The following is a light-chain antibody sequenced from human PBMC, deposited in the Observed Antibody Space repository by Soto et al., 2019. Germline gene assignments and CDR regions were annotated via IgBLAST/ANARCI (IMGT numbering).Light chain of an antibody. Sequence: EIVLTQSPGTLSLSPGERATLSCRASQYVSNSYLAWYQQKPGQAPRLLIYGASSRATAIPDRFSGSGSGTEFTHTISRLEPEDSQVYVCQQYGTSPHTVGQGTKLEIK. CDR3: QQYGTSPHT. J-gene: IGKJ2*01. CDR2: GAS. V-gene: IGKV3-20*01. CDR1: QYVSNSY.